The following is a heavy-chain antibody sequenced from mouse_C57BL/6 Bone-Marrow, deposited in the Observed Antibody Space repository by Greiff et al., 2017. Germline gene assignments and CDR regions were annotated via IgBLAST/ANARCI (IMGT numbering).Heavy chain of an antibody. Sequence: DVHLVESGGGLVQPGGSLSLSCAASGFTFTDYYMSWVRQPPGKALEWLGFIRNKANGYTTEYSASVKGRFTISRDNSQSILYLQMNALRAEDSATYYCARSDMVTTRGFAYWGQGTLVTVSA. CDR3: ARSDMVTTRGFAY. D-gene: IGHD2-2*01. V-gene: IGHV7-3*01. CDR2: IRNKANGYTT. J-gene: IGHJ3*01. CDR1: GFTFTDYY.